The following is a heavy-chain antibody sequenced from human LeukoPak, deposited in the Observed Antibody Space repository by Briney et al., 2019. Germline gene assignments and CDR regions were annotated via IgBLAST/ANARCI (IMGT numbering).Heavy chain of an antibody. D-gene: IGHD3-22*01. J-gene: IGHJ4*02. CDR3: ARVLATYYYDSSGYPSGHYYFDY. Sequence: SQTLSLTCTVSGGSISRGGYYRSWIRHHPGKGLEWIGYIYYSGSTYYNPSLKSRVTISVDTSKNQYSLKLSSVTAADTAVYYCARVLATYYYDSSGYPSGHYYFDYWGQGTLVTVSS. CDR1: GGSISRGGYY. V-gene: IGHV4-31*03. CDR2: IYYSGST.